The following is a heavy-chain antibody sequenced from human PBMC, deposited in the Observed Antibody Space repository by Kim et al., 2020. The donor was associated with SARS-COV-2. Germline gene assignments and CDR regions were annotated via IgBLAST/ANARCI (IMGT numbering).Heavy chain of an antibody. J-gene: IGHJ4*02. CDR3: ARSPYGSGSYYNVDY. Sequence: QTFQSRVTITADKSTSTAYMELSSLRSEDTAVYYCARSPYGSGSYYNVDYWGQGTLVTVSS. V-gene: IGHV1-69*02. D-gene: IGHD3-10*01.